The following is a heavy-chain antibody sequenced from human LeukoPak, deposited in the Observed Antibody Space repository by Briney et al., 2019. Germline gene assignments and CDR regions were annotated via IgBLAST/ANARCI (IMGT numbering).Heavy chain of an antibody. D-gene: IGHD1-20*01. V-gene: IGHV3-15*01. CDR3: ATTLTGPFDY. CDR1: GFTFSTYT. J-gene: IGHJ4*02. Sequence: GGSLRLSCAASGFTFSTYTMNWVRQAPGKGLEWVGRIKSKTNGGTTDYAAPVKVRFTISRDDPKNTVSLQMNSLKTEDTAVYYCATTLTGPFDYWGQGTLVTVSS. CDR2: IKSKTNGGTT.